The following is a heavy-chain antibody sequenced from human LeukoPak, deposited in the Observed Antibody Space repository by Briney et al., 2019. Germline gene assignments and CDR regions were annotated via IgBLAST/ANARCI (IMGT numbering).Heavy chain of an antibody. J-gene: IGHJ5*02. D-gene: IGHD5-18*01. Sequence: SETLSLTCTVSGDSLSSNSYYWGWIRQPPGKGLEWIGSIYYSGSTYYNPSLQSQVTISVDTSKNQFSLKLRSVTAADTAVDFCARQFYTAIVLIWFDPWGLGTLVTVSS. V-gene: IGHV4-39*07. CDR2: IYYSGST. CDR1: GDSLSSNSYY. CDR3: ARQFYTAIVLIWFDP.